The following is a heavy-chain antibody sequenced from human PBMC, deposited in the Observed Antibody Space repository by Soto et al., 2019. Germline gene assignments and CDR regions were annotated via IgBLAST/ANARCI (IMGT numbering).Heavy chain of an antibody. J-gene: IGHJ6*02. CDR3: ARLYGSGSWTFYYYYGMDV. CDR1: GRSVSSSSYY. CDR2: IYYSGST. D-gene: IGHD3-10*01. V-gene: IGHV4-39*01. Sequence: SSETLSLTCTVSGRSVSSSSYYWGWIRQPPGKGLEWIGSIYYSGSTYYNPSLKSRVTISVDTSKNQFSLKLSSVTAADTAVYYCARLYGSGSWTFYYYYGMDVWGQGTTVT.